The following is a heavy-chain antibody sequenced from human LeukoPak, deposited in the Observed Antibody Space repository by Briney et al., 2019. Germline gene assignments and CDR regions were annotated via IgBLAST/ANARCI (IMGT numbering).Heavy chain of an antibody. CDR1: GFTFSFHW. Sequence: GGSLRLSCAASGFTFSFHWMSWVRQAPGKGPEWVSAISGSGGSTYYADSVKGRFTISRDNSKNTLYLQMNSLRAEDTAVYYCAKDFYGSGSQIDYWGQGTLVTVSS. CDR3: AKDFYGSGSQIDY. J-gene: IGHJ4*02. CDR2: ISGSGGST. D-gene: IGHD3-10*01. V-gene: IGHV3-23*01.